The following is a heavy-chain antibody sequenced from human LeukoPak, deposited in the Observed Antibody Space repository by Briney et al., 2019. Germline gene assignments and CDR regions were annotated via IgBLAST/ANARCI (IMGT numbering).Heavy chain of an antibody. D-gene: IGHD1-26*01. CDR2: ISSSSTI. J-gene: IGHJ4*02. Sequence: SGGSLRLSCAAPGFTFSSYSMNWVRQAPGKGLEWVSYISSSSTIYYADSVKGRFTISRDNAKNSLYLQMNSLRDEDTAVYYCAREPKWELPYYWGQGTLVTVSS. CDR1: GFTFSSYS. V-gene: IGHV3-48*02. CDR3: AREPKWELPYY.